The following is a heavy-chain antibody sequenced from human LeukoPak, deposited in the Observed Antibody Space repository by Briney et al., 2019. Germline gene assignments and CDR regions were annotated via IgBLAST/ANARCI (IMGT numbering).Heavy chain of an antibody. CDR2: IYYSGST. CDR3: ARTKGARDFWSGYYLRDPFDY. D-gene: IGHD3-3*01. J-gene: IGHJ4*02. Sequence: PSETLSLTCTVSGGSIGSSSYYWGWIRQPPGKGLEWIGSIYYSGSTYYNPSLKSRVTISVDTSKNQFSLKLSSVTAADTAVYYCARTKGARDFWSGYYLRDPFDYWGQGTLVTVSS. CDR1: GGSIGSSSYY. V-gene: IGHV4-39*01.